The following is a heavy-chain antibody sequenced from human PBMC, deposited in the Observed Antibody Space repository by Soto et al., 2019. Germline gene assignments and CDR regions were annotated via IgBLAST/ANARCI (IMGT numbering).Heavy chain of an antibody. V-gene: IGHV1-2*02. D-gene: IGHD3-10*01. Sequence: APVKVSGNASGYVFSNYFTLWQRHAPGEGFEWMSYINPLSGGSKYEDNFLDRVTMTGDTPTTTVYMELIGLTSDDTAVYYCARDRVRAREGVDLFYLWGQGTLVTVAS. J-gene: IGHJ4*03. CDR1: GYVFSNYF. CDR3: ARDRVRAREGVDLFYL. CDR2: INPLSGGS.